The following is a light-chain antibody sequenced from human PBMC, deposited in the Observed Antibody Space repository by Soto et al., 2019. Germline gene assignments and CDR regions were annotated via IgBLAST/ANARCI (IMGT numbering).Light chain of an antibody. CDR2: GAS. CDR3: QQYTNWPPNT. V-gene: IGKV3-15*01. CDR1: QRVYSN. J-gene: IGKJ5*01. Sequence: EILMTQSPDTLSVSPGESATLSCRASQRVYSNLAWYQQRPGQAPRLLIYGASTRATGVPARFSGRGSGTEFTLAISSLQSEDFAVYYCQQYTNWPPNTVGQGTRLEMK.